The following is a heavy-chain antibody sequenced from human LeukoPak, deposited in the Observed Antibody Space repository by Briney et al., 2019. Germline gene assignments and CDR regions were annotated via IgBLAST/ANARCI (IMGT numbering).Heavy chain of an antibody. CDR1: GYTFTSYD. Sequence: ASVKVSCKASGYTFTSYDINWVRQATGQGLEWMGWMNPNSGNTGYAQKFQGRVTMTRNTSISTAYMELSSLRSDDTAVYYCARGSMVRGVPFFDYWGQGTLVTVSS. CDR3: ARGSMVRGVPFFDY. V-gene: IGHV1-8*01. D-gene: IGHD3-10*01. J-gene: IGHJ4*02. CDR2: MNPNSGNT.